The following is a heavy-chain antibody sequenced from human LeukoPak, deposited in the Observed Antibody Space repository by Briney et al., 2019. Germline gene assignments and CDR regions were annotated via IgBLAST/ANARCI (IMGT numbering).Heavy chain of an antibody. J-gene: IGHJ6*02. D-gene: IGHD1-26*01. V-gene: IGHV3-74*01. CDR2: ISGDGTAR. CDR3: ARDGTLRNYYYYGMDV. Sequence: PGGSLRLSCAASGFTSSSYWMHWVRQVPGKGLVWVSRISGDGTARNYADSVKGRFTISRDNAKNSLYLQMNSLRAEDTAVYYCARDGTLRNYYYYGMDVWGQGTTVTVSS. CDR1: GFTSSSYW.